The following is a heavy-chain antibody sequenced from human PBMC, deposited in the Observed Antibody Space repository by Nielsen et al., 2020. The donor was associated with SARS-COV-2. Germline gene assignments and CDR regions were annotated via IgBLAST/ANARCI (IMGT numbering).Heavy chain of an antibody. CDR3: ARGILTANFDY. V-gene: IGHV2-70*04. CDR2: IDWDGDK. J-gene: IGHJ4*02. D-gene: IGHD1-1*01. CDR1: GFSLRTSGMR. Sequence: SGPTLVKPTQTLTLTCTFSGFSLRTSGMRVSWIRQPPGKALEWLARIDWDGDKFYSSSLRTRLTISKDTSKNQVVLTMTNMDTVDTATYYCARGILTANFDYWGQGTLVTVSS.